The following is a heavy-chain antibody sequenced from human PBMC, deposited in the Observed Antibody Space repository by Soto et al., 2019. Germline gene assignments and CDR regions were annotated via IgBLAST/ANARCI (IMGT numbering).Heavy chain of an antibody. CDR1: GFTFNTYG. Sequence: QVQLVESGGGVVQPGRSLRLSCAASGFTFNTYGMHWVRQAPGKGPEWVAVIWSDGSNKYHADSVKGRFTISRDNSENSLYLQMNSLRVEDTAVYYCARDLRKGRYFDSWGQGTLVTVSS. CDR3: ARDLRKGRYFDS. J-gene: IGHJ4*02. CDR2: IWSDGSNK. V-gene: IGHV3-33*01.